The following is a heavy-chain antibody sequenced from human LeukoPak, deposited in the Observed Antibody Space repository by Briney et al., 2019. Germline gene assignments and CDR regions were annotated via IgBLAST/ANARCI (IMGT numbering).Heavy chain of an antibody. CDR3: ARARSGSNDY. CDR1: GFAFRSFD. Sequence: GGSLRLSCAASGFAFRSFDMSWVRQAPGKGLEWVSVIYSGGSTYYADSVKGRFTISRDNSKNTLYLQMNSLRAEDTAVYYCARARSGSNDYWGQGTLVTVSS. D-gene: IGHD3-22*01. J-gene: IGHJ4*02. V-gene: IGHV3-66*01. CDR2: IYSGGST.